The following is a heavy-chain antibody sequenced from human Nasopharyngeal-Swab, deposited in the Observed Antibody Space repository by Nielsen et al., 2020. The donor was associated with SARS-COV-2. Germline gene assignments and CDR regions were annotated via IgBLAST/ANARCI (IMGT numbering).Heavy chain of an antibody. V-gene: IGHV4-34*01. Sequence: ESLNIYCAVHVGSLSAYYWSWVRQPPGKGLEWIGEVDHTGRTNNNPFLQSRVTMSVDTSKNQFSLTLSSVTAADTAVYYCARGGYQLLLRSYYYGMDVWSQGTTVTVSS. CDR2: VDHTGRT. CDR3: ARGGYQLLLRSYYYGMDV. J-gene: IGHJ6*02. CDR1: VGSLSAYY. D-gene: IGHD2-2*01.